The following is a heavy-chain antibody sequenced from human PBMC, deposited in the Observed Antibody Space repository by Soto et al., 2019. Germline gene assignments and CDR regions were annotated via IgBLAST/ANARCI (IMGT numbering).Heavy chain of an antibody. CDR2: IIPIFGTA. CDR1: GGTFSSYA. Sequence: GASVKVSCKASGGTFSSYAISWVRQAPGQGLEWMGGIIPIFGTANYAQKFQGRVTITADESTSTAYMELSSLRSEDTAVYYCAREWQQLAYFDYWGQGTLVTAPQ. D-gene: IGHD6-13*01. CDR3: AREWQQLAYFDY. J-gene: IGHJ4*02. V-gene: IGHV1-69*13.